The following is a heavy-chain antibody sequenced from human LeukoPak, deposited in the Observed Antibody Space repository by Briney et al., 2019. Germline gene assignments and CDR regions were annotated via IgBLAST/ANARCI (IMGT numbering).Heavy chain of an antibody. Sequence: SVKVSCEASGFTFTSSAVQWVRQARGQRLEWIGWIVVGSGNTNYAQKFQERVTVTRDMSTSTAYMELSSLRSEDTAVYYCAADLSSQWELRDWGQGTLVTVSS. V-gene: IGHV1-58*01. CDR2: IVVGSGNT. CDR1: GFTFTSSA. CDR3: AADLSSQWELRD. J-gene: IGHJ4*02. D-gene: IGHD1-26*01.